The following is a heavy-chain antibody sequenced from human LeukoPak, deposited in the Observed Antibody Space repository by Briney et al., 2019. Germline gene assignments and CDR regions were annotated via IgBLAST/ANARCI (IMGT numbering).Heavy chain of an antibody. CDR1: GFTFSNYA. CDR3: AKGATLNGGYDLDY. Sequence: PGGSLRLSSAASGFTFSNYAMNWVRQAPGKGLEWVSTISISGGSTYYADSVKGRFTISRDNSKNTLYLQMNSLRAEDTAVYYCAKGATLNGGYDLDYWGQGTLVTVSS. V-gene: IGHV3-23*01. D-gene: IGHD5-12*01. J-gene: IGHJ4*02. CDR2: ISISGGST.